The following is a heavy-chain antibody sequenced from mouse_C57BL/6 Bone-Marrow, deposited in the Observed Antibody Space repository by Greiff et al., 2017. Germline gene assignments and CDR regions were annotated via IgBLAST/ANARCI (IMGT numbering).Heavy chain of an antibody. CDR3: ARLTTVLYWYFDV. CDR1: GFTFSSSG. CDR2: ISSGGSYT. Sequence: EVKLMESGGDLVKPGGSLKLSCAASGFTFSSSGMSWVRQTPDKRLEGVATISSGGSYTYYPDSVKGRFTISSDNAKNTLYPQMSSLKSEDTAMYYCARLTTVLYWYFDVWRTQNTYTAAS. V-gene: IGHV5-6*01. J-gene: IGHJ1*03. D-gene: IGHD1-1*01.